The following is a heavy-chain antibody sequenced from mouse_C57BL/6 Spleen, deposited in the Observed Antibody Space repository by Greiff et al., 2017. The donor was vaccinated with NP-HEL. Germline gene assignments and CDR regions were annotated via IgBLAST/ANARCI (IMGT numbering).Heavy chain of an antibody. CDR1: GYTFTGYW. CDR3: ASRFITTVVAHWYFDV. J-gene: IGHJ1*03. Sequence: VQLQQSGAELMKPGASVKLSCKATGYTFTGYWIEWVKQRPGHGLEWIGEILPGSGSTNYNEKFKGKATFTADTSSNTAYMQLSSLATEDSAIYYCASRFITTVVAHWYFDVWGTGTTATVSS. D-gene: IGHD1-1*01. CDR2: ILPGSGST. V-gene: IGHV1-9*01.